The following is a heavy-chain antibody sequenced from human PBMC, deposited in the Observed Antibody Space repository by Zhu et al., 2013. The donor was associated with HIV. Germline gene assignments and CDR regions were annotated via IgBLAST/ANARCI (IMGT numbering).Heavy chain of an antibody. Sequence: QVQLVQSGAEVKKPGASVKVSCKASEYTFTSYGISWVRQAPGQGLEWMGWISAYNGNTKLAQTFRGRIFLTRDTSINTIYMELRSLTSDDTAVYYCARDPSTRYYTDVWGKGTTVIVSS. CDR3: ARDPSTRYYTDV. CDR2: ISAYNGNT. CDR1: EYTFTSYG. J-gene: IGHJ6*03. V-gene: IGHV1-18*01.